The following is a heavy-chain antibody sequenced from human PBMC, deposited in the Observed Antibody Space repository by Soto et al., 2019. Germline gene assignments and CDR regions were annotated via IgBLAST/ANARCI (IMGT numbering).Heavy chain of an antibody. V-gene: IGHV3-23*01. Sequence: EVQLLESGGGLVQPGGSLRLSCAASGFIFSIYTMSWVRQAPGKELVWVSAISGSGGSTYYADSVKGRFTISRDNSKNTLYPQMNSLRAEDTALYYCTRELGYWGQGTLVTVSS. J-gene: IGHJ4*02. CDR1: GFIFSIYT. CDR3: TRELGY. CDR2: ISGSGGST. D-gene: IGHD3-16*01.